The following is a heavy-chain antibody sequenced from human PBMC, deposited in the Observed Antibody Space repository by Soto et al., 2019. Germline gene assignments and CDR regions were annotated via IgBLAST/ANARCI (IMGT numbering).Heavy chain of an antibody. Sequence: LSLTCTVSGGSIYRSGYYWGWVRQPPGRGLEWIGNIDYNGVTYSNPSLKSRVTISRDTSKNQFSLKLTSVTAADTALYYCGKVLVGATGHTDSDSWGPGTLVTVSS. CDR1: GGSIYRSGYY. CDR2: IDYNGVT. V-gene: IGHV4-39*01. D-gene: IGHD2-15*01. J-gene: IGHJ4*02. CDR3: GKVLVGATGHTDSDS.